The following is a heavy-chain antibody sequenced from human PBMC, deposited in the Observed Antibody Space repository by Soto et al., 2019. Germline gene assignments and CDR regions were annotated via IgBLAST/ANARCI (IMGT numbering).Heavy chain of an antibody. CDR3: VRDGYRGCWYEGLDY. J-gene: IGHJ4*02. CDR1: GFTFGNYW. Sequence: EVQLVESGGGLVQPGGSLRLSCAASGFTFGNYWMHWVRQAPGKGLVWVSRISGDGSTTTYADSVKGRFNISRDNAKNTLHLQMNSLSADDTAVYHCVRDGYRGCWYEGLDYWGQGTLVTASS. CDR2: ISGDGSTT. D-gene: IGHD6-13*01. V-gene: IGHV3-74*03.